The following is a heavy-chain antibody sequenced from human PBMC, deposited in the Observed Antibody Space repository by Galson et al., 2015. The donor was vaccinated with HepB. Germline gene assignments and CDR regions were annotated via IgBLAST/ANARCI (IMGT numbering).Heavy chain of an antibody. CDR2: IYPGDSDT. CDR1: GYSFTSYW. D-gene: IGHD2-15*01. J-gene: IGHJ4*02. Sequence: QSGAEVKKPGESLKISCKGSGYSFTSYWIGWVRQMPGKGLEWMGIIYPGDSDTRYSPSFQGQVTISADKSISTAYLQWSSLKASYTAMYYCARLYRHCSGGSCYSGLGETPYYFDYWGQGTLVTVSS. CDR3: ARLYRHCSGGSCYSGLGETPYYFDY. V-gene: IGHV5-51*03.